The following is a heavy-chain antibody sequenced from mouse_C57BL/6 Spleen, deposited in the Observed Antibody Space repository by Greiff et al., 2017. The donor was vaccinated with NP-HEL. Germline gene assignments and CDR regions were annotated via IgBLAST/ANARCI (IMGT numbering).Heavy chain of an antibody. CDR2: IDPSDSYT. D-gene: IGHD2-5*01. J-gene: IGHJ4*01. Sequence: QVQLQQPGAELVMPGASVKLSCKASGYTFTSYWMHWVKQRPGQGLEWIGEIDPSDSYTNYNHKFKGKSTLTVDKSSSTAYMQLSSLTSEDSAVYYWARRKGVYSNYYAMDYWGQGTSVTVSS. CDR1: GYTFTSYW. CDR3: ARRKGVYSNYYAMDY. V-gene: IGHV1-69*01.